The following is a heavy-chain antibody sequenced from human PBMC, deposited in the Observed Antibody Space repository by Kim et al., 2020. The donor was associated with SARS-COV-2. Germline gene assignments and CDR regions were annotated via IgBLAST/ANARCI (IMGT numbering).Heavy chain of an antibody. Sequence: SETLCLTCTVSGGSVSSGSYYWSWIRQPPGKGLEWIGYIYYSGSTNYNPSLKSRVTISVDTSKNQFSLKLSSVTAAETAVYYCARDGALWPDAFDIWGQGTMVTVSS. CDR1: GGSVSSGSYY. CDR3: ARDGALWPDAFDI. J-gene: IGHJ3*02. CDR2: IYYSGST. D-gene: IGHD2-21*01. V-gene: IGHV4-61*01.